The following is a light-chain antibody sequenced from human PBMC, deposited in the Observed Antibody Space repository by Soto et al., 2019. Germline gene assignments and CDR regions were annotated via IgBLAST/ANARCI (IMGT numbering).Light chain of an antibody. CDR3: SSYTSRTTFV. J-gene: IGLJ1*01. V-gene: IGLV2-14*03. CDR2: DVT. Sequence: QCALTEPASVSGAPGQSITISCTGTSSDIGGYNYVSWYQQHPGKAPKLLISDVTNRPSGVSNRFSGSKSANTASLTISGLQTEDEAESHCSSYTSRTTFVFGPGTKVTVL. CDR1: SSDIGGYNY.